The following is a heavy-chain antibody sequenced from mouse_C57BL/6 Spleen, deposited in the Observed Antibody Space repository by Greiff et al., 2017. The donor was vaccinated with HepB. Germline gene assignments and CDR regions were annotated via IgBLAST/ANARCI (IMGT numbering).Heavy chain of an antibody. J-gene: IGHJ2*01. CDR2: IRNKANGYTT. Sequence: EVKVEESGGGLVQPGGSLSLSCAASGFTFTDYYMSWVRQPPGKALEWLGFIRNKANGYTTEYSASVKGRFTISRDNSQSILYLQMNALRAEDSATYYCARYELTGHYFDYWGQGTTLTVSS. D-gene: IGHD4-1*01. CDR1: GFTFTDYY. CDR3: ARYELTGHYFDY. V-gene: IGHV7-3*01.